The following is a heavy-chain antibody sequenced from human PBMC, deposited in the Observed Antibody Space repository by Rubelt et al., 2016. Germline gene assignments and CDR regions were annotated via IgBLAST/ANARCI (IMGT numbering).Heavy chain of an antibody. CDR2: INPNSGGT. Sequence: QVQLVQSGAEVKKPGASVKVSCKASGYTFTANYMHWVRQAPGQGLEWMGWINPNSGGTNYAQTFQGRVTLTRDTSISTAYMELSRLRSDDTAVYYCARAIADGGDYWGQGTLVTVSS. CDR1: GYTFTANY. CDR3: ARAIADGGDY. V-gene: IGHV1-2*02. D-gene: IGHD2-15*01. J-gene: IGHJ4*02.